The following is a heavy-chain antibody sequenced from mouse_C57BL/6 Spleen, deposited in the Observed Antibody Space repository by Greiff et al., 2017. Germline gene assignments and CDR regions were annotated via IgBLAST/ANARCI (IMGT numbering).Heavy chain of an antibody. J-gene: IGHJ4*01. CDR1: GFTFSDYG. V-gene: IGHV5-17*01. CDR3: ARPSYDPSMDY. CDR2: ISSGSSTI. D-gene: IGHD2-3*01. Sequence: VQLQESGGGLVKPGGSLTLSCAASGFTFSDYGMHWVRQAPEKGLDWVAYISSGSSTIYYADTVKGRFTLSRDNAKNTLFLQMTSLRSEDTAMYYCARPSYDPSMDYWGQGTSVTVSS.